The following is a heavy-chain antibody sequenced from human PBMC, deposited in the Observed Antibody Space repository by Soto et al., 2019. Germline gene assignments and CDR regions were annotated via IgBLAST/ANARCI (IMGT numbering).Heavy chain of an antibody. V-gene: IGHV4-31*03. CDR2: NYYSGIT. Sequence: SETLSLTCTVSGGSIISPGYYWTWIRQHPGKGLEWIGYNYYSGITYYNPSLKSRVTISLYTSKNQFSLKLSSVTAADTAVYYCARHGDWLGGYYFDYWGQGTLVTVS. CDR3: ARHGDWLGGYYFDY. D-gene: IGHD3-9*01. J-gene: IGHJ4*02. CDR1: GGSIISPGYY.